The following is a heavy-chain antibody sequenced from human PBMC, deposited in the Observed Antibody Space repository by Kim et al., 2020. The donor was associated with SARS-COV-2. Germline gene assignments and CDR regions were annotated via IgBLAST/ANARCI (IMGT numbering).Heavy chain of an antibody. Sequence: GSLRLSCAASGFTFSSYGMHWVRQAPGKGLEWVAVIWYDGSNKYYADSVKGRFTISRDNSKNTLYLQMNSLRAEDTAVYYCARERGYSYEIDYWGQGTLVTVSS. V-gene: IGHV3-33*01. CDR3: ARERGYSYEIDY. CDR1: GFTFSSYG. D-gene: IGHD5-18*01. CDR2: IWYDGSNK. J-gene: IGHJ4*02.